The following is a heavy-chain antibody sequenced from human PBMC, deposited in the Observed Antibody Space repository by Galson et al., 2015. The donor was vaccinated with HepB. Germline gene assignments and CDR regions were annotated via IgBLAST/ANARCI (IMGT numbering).Heavy chain of an antibody. D-gene: IGHD1-1*01. CDR1: GFTFSNAW. V-gene: IGHV3-15*01. J-gene: IGHJ6*04. CDR2: IKSKTDGGTT. Sequence: SLRLSCAASGFTFSNAWMSWVRQAPGKGLEWVGRIKSKTDGGTTDYAAPVKGRFTISRDDSKNTLYLQMNSLKTEDTAVYYCTTDRGYNVLDYGMDVWGKGTTVTVSS. CDR3: TTDRGYNVLDYGMDV.